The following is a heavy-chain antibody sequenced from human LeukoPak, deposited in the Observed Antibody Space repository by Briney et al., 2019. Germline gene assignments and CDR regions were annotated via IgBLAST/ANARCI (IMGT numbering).Heavy chain of an antibody. CDR1: GFTFSSYS. Sequence: GGSLRLSCAASGFTFSSYSMNWVRQAPGKGLEWVSSISSSSSYIYYADSVKGRFTISRDNAKNSLYLQMNSLRAEDTAVYYCAGVAGSGRGYWGQGTLVTVSS. CDR3: AGVAGSGRGY. J-gene: IGHJ4*02. D-gene: IGHD2-8*02. V-gene: IGHV3-21*01. CDR2: ISSSSSYI.